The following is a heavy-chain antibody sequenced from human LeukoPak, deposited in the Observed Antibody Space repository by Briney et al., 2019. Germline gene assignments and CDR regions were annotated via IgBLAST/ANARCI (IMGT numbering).Heavy chain of an antibody. CDR2: IYYSGST. Sequence: SETLSLTCTVSGGSISSYYWSWIRQPPGKGLEWIGYIYYSGSTNYNPSLKSRVTISVDTSKNQFSLKLSSVTAADTAVYYCAGGRGYSYGLFDYWGQGTPVTVSS. V-gene: IGHV4-59*01. D-gene: IGHD5-18*01. CDR1: GGSISSYY. J-gene: IGHJ4*02. CDR3: AGGRGYSYGLFDY.